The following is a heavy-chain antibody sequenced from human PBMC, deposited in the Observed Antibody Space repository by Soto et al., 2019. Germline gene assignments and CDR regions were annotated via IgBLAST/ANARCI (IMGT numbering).Heavy chain of an antibody. CDR2: ISGSGGST. D-gene: IGHD3-22*01. Sequence: PGGSLRPPCEASGFTFSSYAMSWVRQAPGKGLEWVSAISGSGGSTYYAHSVKGRFTISRDNSKNTLDPQMNSLRAEDTAVYYCAKTDYYDSSGYGSWGQGTLVTVSS. CDR1: GFTFSSYA. J-gene: IGHJ5*02. V-gene: IGHV3-23*01. CDR3: AKTDYYDSSGYGS.